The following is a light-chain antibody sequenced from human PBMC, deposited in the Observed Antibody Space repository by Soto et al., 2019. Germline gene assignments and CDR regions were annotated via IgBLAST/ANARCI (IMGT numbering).Light chain of an antibody. Sequence: EVVLTQSPATLSSSPGESVTLSCRASQSINTYLAWYQQKPGQAPRLLIYDASYRAAGIPSRFSGSGSGTVFPLTISSWAPAVFEIYPGKRRSNGPLTSGGGTKGEI. J-gene: IGKJ4*01. CDR3: KRRSNGPLT. CDR1: QSINTY. CDR2: DAS. V-gene: IGKV3-11*01.